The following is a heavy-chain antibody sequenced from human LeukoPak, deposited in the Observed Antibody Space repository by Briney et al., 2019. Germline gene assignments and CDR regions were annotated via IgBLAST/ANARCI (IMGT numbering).Heavy chain of an antibody. J-gene: IGHJ3*01. CDR3: AKDPNGGDVGAFDF. D-gene: IGHD2-21*02. Sequence: GGSLRLSCAASGFTFYSYAMTWVRQAPGKGLEWVSVITGSGGTTFYADSVKGRFTISRDNSKNTLYLQTNSLRVEDTAVYYCAKDPNGGDVGAFDFWGQGTLVTVSS. CDR2: ITGSGGTT. V-gene: IGHV3-23*01. CDR1: GFTFYSYA.